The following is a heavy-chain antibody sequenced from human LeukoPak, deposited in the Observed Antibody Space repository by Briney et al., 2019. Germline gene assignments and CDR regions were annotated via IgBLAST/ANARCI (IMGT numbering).Heavy chain of an antibody. CDR3: ARGGVGNFDY. J-gene: IGHJ4*02. CDR1: GFTFSSYG. CDR2: ISVSVDST. Sequence: GGSLRLSCAASGFTFSSYGMSWVRQAPGKGLEWVSGISVSVDSTYYADSVKGRFTISRDNSKNTLYLQMNSLRAEDTAVYYCARGGVGNFDYWGQGTLVTVSS. V-gene: IGHV3-23*01. D-gene: IGHD7-27*01.